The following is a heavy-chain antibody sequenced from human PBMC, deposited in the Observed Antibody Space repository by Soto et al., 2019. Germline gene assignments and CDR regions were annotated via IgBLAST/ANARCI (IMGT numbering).Heavy chain of an antibody. J-gene: IGHJ6*02. V-gene: IGHV1-18*01. CDR2: ISAYNGNT. Sequence: QVQLVQSGAEVKKPGASVKVSCKASGYTFTSYGISWVRQAPGQGLEWMGWISAYNGNTKYPQQLQGRVTMTTDTSTRTAYMELRILRSDDTAVYFCARRAPPMDVWGQGTTVTVSS. CDR3: ARRAPPMDV. CDR1: GYTFTSYG.